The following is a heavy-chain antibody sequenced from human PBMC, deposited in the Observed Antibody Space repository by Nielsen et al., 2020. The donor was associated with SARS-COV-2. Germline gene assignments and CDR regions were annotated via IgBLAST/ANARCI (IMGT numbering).Heavy chain of an antibody. CDR2: TYSDGRT. J-gene: IGHJ2*01. CDR1: GFSVSSNY. D-gene: IGHD2-15*01. V-gene: IGHV3-66*04. Sequence: GESLKISCEASGFSVSSNYMTWVRQAPGTGLEWVAITYSDGRTEYTDSAKGRFTISRDNFKNTLYLEMDNLRAEDTAVYYCARLKVYCTGGNCYSLWYFDLWGRGTLVTVSS. CDR3: ARLKVYCTGGNCYSLWYFDL.